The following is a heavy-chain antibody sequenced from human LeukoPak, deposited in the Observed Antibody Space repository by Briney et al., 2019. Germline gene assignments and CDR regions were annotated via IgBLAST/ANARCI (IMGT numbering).Heavy chain of an antibody. CDR3: ARDGSGIDTEYYFDY. D-gene: IGHD3-10*01. J-gene: IGHJ4*02. CDR2: INPSGGST. V-gene: IGHV1-46*01. CDR1: GYTFTNYY. Sequence: ASVKVSCKASGYTFTNYYMHWVRQAPGQGLEWMGIINPSGGSTSYAQKFQGRVTMTRDTSTSTVYMELSSLRPEDTAVYYCARDGSGIDTEYYFDYWGQGTLVTVSS.